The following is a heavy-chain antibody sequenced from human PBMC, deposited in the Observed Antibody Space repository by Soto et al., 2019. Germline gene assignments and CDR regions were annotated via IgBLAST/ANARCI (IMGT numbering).Heavy chain of an antibody. V-gene: IGHV4-59*08. CDR3: ARVVIVPSARGHYTYFYMDV. CDR2: IYSSGSP. D-gene: IGHD2-2*01. CDR1: GGSISGYY. Sequence: SETLSLTCTVSGGSISGYYWSWIRQPPGKGLEWIGYIYSSGSPSYNPSLKGRAAISVDTSENQTSLRLSSVTAADTAVYYCARVVIVPSARGHYTYFYMDVWGKGPTVTVSS. J-gene: IGHJ6*03.